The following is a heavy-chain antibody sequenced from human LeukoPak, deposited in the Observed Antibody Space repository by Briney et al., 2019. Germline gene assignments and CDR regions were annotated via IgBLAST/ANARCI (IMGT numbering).Heavy chain of an antibody. V-gene: IGHV4-59*01. D-gene: IGHD3-22*01. CDR2: IYYSGST. J-gene: IGHJ4*02. CDR3: ARRAYSSGYYFFDF. Sequence: PSETLSLTCTVSGGSISSYYWSWLRQPPGKGPEWMGYIYYSGSTNYNPSLKSRVTISIDTSKNQFSLKLSSVTAADTAVYYCARRAYSSGYYFFDFWGQGTLVTVSS. CDR1: GGSISSYY.